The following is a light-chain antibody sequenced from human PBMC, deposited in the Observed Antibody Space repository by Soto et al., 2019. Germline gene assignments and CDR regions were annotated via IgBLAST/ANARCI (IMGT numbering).Light chain of an antibody. CDR3: QQSFSTPYT. V-gene: IGKV1-39*01. Sequence: DIQMTQSPSSLSASIGDRVTTTCRASQTIDTYVNWYQQKPGKAPTLLIYGGSTLESGAPSGFSGSESGTDFTLTISNLRPEDFATYYCQQSFSTPYTFGQGTKLQIK. CDR2: GGS. CDR1: QTIDTY. J-gene: IGKJ2*01.